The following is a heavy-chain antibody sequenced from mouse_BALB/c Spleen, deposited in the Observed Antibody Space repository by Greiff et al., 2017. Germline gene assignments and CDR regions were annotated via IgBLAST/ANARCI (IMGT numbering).Heavy chain of an antibody. CDR1: GFTFSSYT. V-gene: IGHV5-9*03. J-gene: IGHJ2*01. CDR2: ISSGGGNT. Sequence: EVMLVESGGGLVKPGGSLKLSCAASGFTFSSYTMSWVRQTPEKRLEWVATISSGGGNTYYPDSVKGRFTISRDNAKNNLYLQMSSLRSEDTALHYCARDGYGFDYWGQGTTLTVSS. CDR3: ARDGYGFDY. D-gene: IGHD2-2*01.